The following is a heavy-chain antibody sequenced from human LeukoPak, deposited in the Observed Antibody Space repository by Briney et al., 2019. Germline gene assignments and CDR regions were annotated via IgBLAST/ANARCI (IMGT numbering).Heavy chain of an antibody. CDR2: IYYSGST. CDR3: AGCGGDCYPFYYYGMDV. Sequence: SETLSLTCAVYGGSFSGYYWSWIRQPPGKGLEWIGYIYYSGSTNYNPSLKSRVTISVDTSKNQFSLKLSSVTAADTAVYYCAGCGGDCYPFYYYGMDVWGQGTTVTVSS. V-gene: IGHV4-59*08. J-gene: IGHJ6*02. D-gene: IGHD2-21*02. CDR1: GGSFSGYY.